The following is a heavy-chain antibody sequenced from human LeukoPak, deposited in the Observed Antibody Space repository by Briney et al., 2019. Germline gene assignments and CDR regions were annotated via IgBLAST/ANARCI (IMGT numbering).Heavy chain of an antibody. CDR2: INPNSGNT. Sequence: VASVKVSCKASGYTFTGYYMHWVRQAPGQGLEWMGWINPNSGNTGYAQKFQGRVTMTRDTSISTAYMELSRLRSDDTAVYYCARDLRQLVGQYYFDYWGQGTLVTVSS. CDR3: ARDLRQLVGQYYFDY. V-gene: IGHV1-2*02. CDR1: GYTFTGYY. J-gene: IGHJ4*02. D-gene: IGHD6-6*01.